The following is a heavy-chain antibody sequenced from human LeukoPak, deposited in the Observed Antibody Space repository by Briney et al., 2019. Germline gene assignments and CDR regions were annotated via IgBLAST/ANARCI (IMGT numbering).Heavy chain of an antibody. CDR3: AKHRYYYDSIEA. J-gene: IGHJ5*02. D-gene: IGHD3-22*01. Sequence: PSETLSLTCTVSGGSISSYYWSWIRQPPGKGLEWIGYISYSGSTNYNPSLKSRVSISVDTSKNQFSLKLTSVTAADTAVYYCAKHRYYYDSIEAWGQGTLVPVSS. CDR1: GGSISSYY. V-gene: IGHV4-59*01. CDR2: ISYSGST.